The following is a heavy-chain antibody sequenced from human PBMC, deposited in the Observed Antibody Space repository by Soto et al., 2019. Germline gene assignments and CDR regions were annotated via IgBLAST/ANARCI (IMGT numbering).Heavy chain of an antibody. V-gene: IGHV3-21*01. CDR3: ARSLVGVVITSYYYYYGMDV. CDR1: GFTFSSYS. J-gene: IGHJ6*02. D-gene: IGHD3-3*01. CDR2: ISSSSSYI. Sequence: PVGSLGLSCAASGFTFSSYSMNWVRQAPGKGLEWVSSISSSSSYIYYADSVKGRFTISRDNAKNSLYLQMNSLRAEDTAVYYCARSLVGVVITSYYYYYGMDVWGQGTTVTVSS.